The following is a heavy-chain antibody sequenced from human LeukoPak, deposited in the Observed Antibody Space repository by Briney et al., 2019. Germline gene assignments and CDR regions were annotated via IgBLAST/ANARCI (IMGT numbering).Heavy chain of an antibody. CDR1: GGSISSYY. CDR3: AGHHPRNTVDF. Sequence: PSETLSLTCTVSGGSISSYYWSWIRQPPGKGLEWIAYISDIGSINYNPSLKSRVTISLETSKYQFSLKLSSVTAADTAVYYCAGHHPRNTVDFWGQGTLVTVSS. V-gene: IGHV4-59*08. CDR2: ISDIGSI. D-gene: IGHD2/OR15-2a*01. J-gene: IGHJ4*02.